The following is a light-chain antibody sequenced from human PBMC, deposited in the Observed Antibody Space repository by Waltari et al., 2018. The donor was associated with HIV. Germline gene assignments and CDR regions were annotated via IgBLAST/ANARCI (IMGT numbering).Light chain of an antibody. CDR3: QQTYSGIT. Sequence: DVQVTQSPSSLSASVGDRVSITCRASQNIDNFLNWYQQKSGAAPKLLIYGASSLQNGVPSRFSAGGSGTDFTLTISGVQPEDFAVYYCQQTYSGITFGPGTQVDVK. V-gene: IGKV1-39*01. J-gene: IGKJ3*01. CDR2: GAS. CDR1: QNIDNF.